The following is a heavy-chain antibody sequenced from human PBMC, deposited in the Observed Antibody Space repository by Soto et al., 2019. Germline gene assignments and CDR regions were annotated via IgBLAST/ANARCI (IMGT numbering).Heavy chain of an antibody. V-gene: IGHV1-58*01. Sequence: SVKVSCKASGFTFTSSAVQWVRQARGQRLEWIGWIVVGSGNTNYAQKFQERVTITRDMSTSTAYMELSSLRSEDTAVYYCAADKNYDILTGFQLFDYWGQGTLVTVSS. J-gene: IGHJ4*02. CDR1: GFTFTSSA. CDR3: AADKNYDILTGFQLFDY. CDR2: IVVGSGNT. D-gene: IGHD3-9*01.